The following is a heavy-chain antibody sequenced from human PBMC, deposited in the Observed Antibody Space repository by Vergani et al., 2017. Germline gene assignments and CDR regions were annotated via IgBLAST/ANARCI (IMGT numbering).Heavy chain of an antibody. V-gene: IGHV2-5*01. D-gene: IGHD3-9*01. CDR1: GFSLSTSGVG. CDR3: AHSLVLRYLDSPRGFDY. CDR2: IYWNDDK. J-gene: IGHJ4*02. Sequence: QITLKESGPTLVKPTQTLTLTCTFSGFSLSTSGVGVGWIRQPPGKALEWLALIYWNDDKRYSPSLKSRLTITKDTSKNQVVLTMTNMDPVYTSTYYCAHSLVLRYLDSPRGFDYWGQGTLVTVSS.